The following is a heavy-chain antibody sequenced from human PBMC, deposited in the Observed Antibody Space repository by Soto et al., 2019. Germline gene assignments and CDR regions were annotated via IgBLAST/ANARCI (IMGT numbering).Heavy chain of an antibody. CDR2: IYYSGST. CDR3: ARGWLQLIS. J-gene: IGHJ5*02. CDR1: GASISSSY. D-gene: IGHD4-4*01. V-gene: IGHV4-59*08. Sequence: QVQLQESGPGLVKPSETLSLTCTVSGASISSSYWTWIRQPPGDGLEWIGYIYYSGSTDYNPSLTSRGTISVDTSKNQFSLKLTSVTAADTAVYYCARGWLQLISWGPGTLVAVSS.